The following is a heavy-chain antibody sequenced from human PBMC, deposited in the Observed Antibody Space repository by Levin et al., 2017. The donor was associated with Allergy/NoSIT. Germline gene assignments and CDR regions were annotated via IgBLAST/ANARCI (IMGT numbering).Heavy chain of an antibody. CDR3: TTAVTKNFGWYNYFDY. CDR1: GLTFSNAW. V-gene: IGHV3-15*01. CDR2: IKSKTDGGTA. J-gene: IGHJ4*02. D-gene: IGHD6-19*01. Sequence: PGGSLRLSCAAPGLTFSNAWMSWVRQAPGKGLEWVGRIKSKTDGGTAEYAAPVEGSFTISRDDSKHTVYLQMNRLKTEDTAVYYCTTAVTKNFGWYNYFDYWGQGTLVTVSS.